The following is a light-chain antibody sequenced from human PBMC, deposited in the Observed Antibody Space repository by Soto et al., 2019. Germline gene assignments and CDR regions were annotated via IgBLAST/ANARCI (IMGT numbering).Light chain of an antibody. CDR1: QSIVTY. Sequence: DIQMTQSPSSLSASVGDRVTITCRASQSIVTYLNWYLQKPGKAPKLLIYAASNLQSGVPSRFIGSGSGTDFTLTNSSLQPEDVATYYCQQSYSTPPWTFGQGTKVEIK. J-gene: IGKJ1*01. V-gene: IGKV1-39*01. CDR2: AAS. CDR3: QQSYSTPPWT.